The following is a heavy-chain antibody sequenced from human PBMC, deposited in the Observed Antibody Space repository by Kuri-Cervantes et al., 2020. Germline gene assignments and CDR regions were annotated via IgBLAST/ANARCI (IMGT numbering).Heavy chain of an antibody. V-gene: IGHV1-24*01. CDR1: GYTPTELS. J-gene: IGHJ3*02. CDR2: FDPEDGET. Sequence: ASVKVSCKVSGYTPTELSMHWVRQAPGKGLEWMGGFDPEDGETIYAQKFQGRVTMTEDTSTDTAYMELSSLRSEDTAVYYCATGFLVGARDAFDIWGQGTMVTVSS. CDR3: ATGFLVGARDAFDI. D-gene: IGHD1-26*01.